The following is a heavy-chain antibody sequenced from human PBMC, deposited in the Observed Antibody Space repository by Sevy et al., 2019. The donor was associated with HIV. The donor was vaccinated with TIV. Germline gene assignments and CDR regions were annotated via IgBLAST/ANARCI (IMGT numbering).Heavy chain of an antibody. CDR1: GFTFSSYG. CDR3: AKTTSSNYDILTSFDY. Sequence: GGSLRLSCAASGFTFSSYGMSWVRQAPGKGLEWVSAISGSGGSTYYADSVKGRFTISRDNSKNTLYLQMNSLRAEDTAVYYCAKTTSSNYDILTSFDYWGQGTLVTVSS. CDR2: ISGSGGST. D-gene: IGHD3-9*01. J-gene: IGHJ4*02. V-gene: IGHV3-23*01.